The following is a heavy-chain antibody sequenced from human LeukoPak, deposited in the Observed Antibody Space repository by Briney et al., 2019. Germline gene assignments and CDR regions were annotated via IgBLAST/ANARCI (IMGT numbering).Heavy chain of an antibody. D-gene: IGHD3-22*01. J-gene: IGHJ6*03. Sequence: GGSLRLSCAASGFTFSSYWLSWVRQAPGKGLEWVANIKQDGGEKYYVDSVKGRFTISRDNAKNSLYLQMNSLRAEDTAVYYCARDYYDSSGYYSYYYYYYYMDVWGKGTTVTISS. CDR1: GFTFSSYW. CDR2: IKQDGGEK. CDR3: ARDYYDSSGYYSYYYYYYYMDV. V-gene: IGHV3-7*01.